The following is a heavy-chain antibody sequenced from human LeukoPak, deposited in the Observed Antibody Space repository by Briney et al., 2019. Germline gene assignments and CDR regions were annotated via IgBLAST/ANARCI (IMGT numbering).Heavy chain of an antibody. CDR2: ISSSRSYI. V-gene: IGHV3-21*01. CDR1: GFTFSSYS. Sequence: PGGSLRLSCAASGFTFSSYSMNLVRQAPGKGPELVSSISSSRSYIYYADSVKGRFTISRDKAKHSLYLQMNRLRAEDTAVYYCARDFSTSGAPDYWGQGTLVTVSS. CDR3: ARDFSTSGAPDY. D-gene: IGHD6-19*01. J-gene: IGHJ4*02.